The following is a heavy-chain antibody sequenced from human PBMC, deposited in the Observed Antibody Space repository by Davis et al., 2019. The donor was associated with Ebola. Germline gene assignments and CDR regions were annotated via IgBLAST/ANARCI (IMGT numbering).Heavy chain of an antibody. J-gene: IGHJ5*02. Sequence: SETLSLTCTVSGYSISSGYYWGWIRQPPGKGLEWIGSIYHSGTTYYNPSLKSRVTISIDTSKNEFSLKVNSVTAADTAVYYCARQGWSGYSLRHWLDPWGRGTLVTVSS. CDR3: ARQGWSGYSLRHWLDP. CDR1: GYSISSGYY. D-gene: IGHD3-3*01. CDR2: IYHSGTT. V-gene: IGHV4-38-2*02.